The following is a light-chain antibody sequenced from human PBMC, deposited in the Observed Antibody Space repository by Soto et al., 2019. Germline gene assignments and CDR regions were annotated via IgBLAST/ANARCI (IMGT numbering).Light chain of an antibody. CDR2: VAS. CDR1: QSISSSY. V-gene: IGKV3-20*01. J-gene: IGKJ4*01. CDR3: QQYGSSSGT. Sequence: EIVLTQSPGTLSLSPGERATLSCRASQSISSSYLAWYQQKPGQAPRLLIYVASSRATGIPDRFSGSGSGTDFTLTISRLEPEDFAVYYCQQYGSSSGTFGGGTKVDIK.